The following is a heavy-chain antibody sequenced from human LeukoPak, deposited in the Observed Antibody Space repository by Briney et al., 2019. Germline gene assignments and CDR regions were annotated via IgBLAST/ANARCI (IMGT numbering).Heavy chain of an antibody. CDR1: GFTFDDYA. Sequence: PGGSLRLSCAASGFTFDDYAMHWVRQAPGKGLEWVSLISGDGGSTYYADSVKGRFTISRDNSKNTLYLQMNSLRAEDTAVYYCAKSARMVSPAGYWGQGTLVTVSS. J-gene: IGHJ4*02. CDR3: AKSARMVSPAGY. D-gene: IGHD2-8*01. V-gene: IGHV3-43*02. CDR2: ISGDGGST.